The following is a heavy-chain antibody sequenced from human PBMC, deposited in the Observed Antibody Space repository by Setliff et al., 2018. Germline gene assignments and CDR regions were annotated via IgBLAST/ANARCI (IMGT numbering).Heavy chain of an antibody. CDR3: AKGAFSGSYYFDY. CDR2: ISDSGGST. D-gene: IGHD3-22*01. Sequence: GGSLRLSCAASGFTFSIFAMKWVRQTPGRGLEWVSFISDSGGSTYYADSVKGRFTISRDNSKNTLYLQMNSLRAEDTAVYYCAKGAFSGSYYFDYWGQGTLVTVSS. CDR1: GFTFSIFA. V-gene: IGHV3-23*01. J-gene: IGHJ4*02.